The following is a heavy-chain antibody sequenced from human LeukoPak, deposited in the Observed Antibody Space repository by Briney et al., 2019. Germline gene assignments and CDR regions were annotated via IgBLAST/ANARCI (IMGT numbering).Heavy chain of an antibody. CDR2: MYYSGST. CDR1: GGSISSSSYY. V-gene: IGHV4-39*05. Sequence: PPETPSLTCTVSGGSISSSSYYWGWIRQPPGKGLEWIGSMYYSGSTYYNSSLKSRVTISVDTSKNQFSLKLSSVTAADTAVYYCAADRSGYALDYWGQGTLVTVSS. CDR3: AADRSGYALDY. D-gene: IGHD5-12*01. J-gene: IGHJ4*02.